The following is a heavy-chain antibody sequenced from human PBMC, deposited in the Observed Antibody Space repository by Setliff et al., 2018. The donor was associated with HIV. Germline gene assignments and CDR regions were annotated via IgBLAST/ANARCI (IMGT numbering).Heavy chain of an antibody. CDR3: ARDKRSFYGDYEGDAFDI. D-gene: IGHD4-17*01. V-gene: IGHV1-18*04. Sequence: GASVKVSCKASGYTFTGYYMHWVRQAPGQGLEWMGWISAYNGNTNYAQKLQGRVTMTTDTSTSTAYMELRSLRSDDTAVYYCARDKRSFYGDYEGDAFDIWGQGTMVTVSS. CDR1: GYTFTGYY. J-gene: IGHJ3*02. CDR2: ISAYNGNT.